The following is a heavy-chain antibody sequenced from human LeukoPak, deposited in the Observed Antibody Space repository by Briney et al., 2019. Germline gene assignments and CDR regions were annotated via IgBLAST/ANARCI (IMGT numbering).Heavy chain of an antibody. D-gene: IGHD6-13*01. CDR2: IYYSGST. Sequence: SETLSLTCTVSGGSISSYYWSWIRQPPGKGLEWIGYIYYSGSTYYNPSLKSRVTISVDTSKNQFSLKLSSVTAADTAVYYCARDLGLSSSWYLVMDYWGQGTLVTVSS. J-gene: IGHJ4*02. CDR1: GGSISSYY. V-gene: IGHV4-59*12. CDR3: ARDLGLSSSWYLVMDY.